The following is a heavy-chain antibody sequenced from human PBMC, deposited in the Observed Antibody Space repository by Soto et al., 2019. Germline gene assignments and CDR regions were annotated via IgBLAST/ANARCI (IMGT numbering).Heavy chain of an antibody. CDR2: IWYDGSKK. CDR3: ARELGGTAMTGGFFDY. D-gene: IGHD7-27*01. V-gene: IGHV3-33*01. Sequence: QVQLVESGGGVVQPGRSLRLSCVASGFSFSTYGMHWVRQAPGKGLEWVAGIWYDGSKKDYADSVKGRFTISRDNSKNTLYLLMNSLRVEDTAMYYCARELGGTAMTGGFFDYWGQGTLVTVSS. CDR1: GFSFSTYG. J-gene: IGHJ4*02.